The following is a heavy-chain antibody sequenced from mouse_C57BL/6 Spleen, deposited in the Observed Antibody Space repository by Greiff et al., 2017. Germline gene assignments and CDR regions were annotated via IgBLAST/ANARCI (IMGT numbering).Heavy chain of an antibody. CDR2: INPSNGGT. CDR3: ARERFAY. J-gene: IGHJ3*01. Sequence: QVQLQQPGTELVKPGASVKLSCKASGYTFTSYWMPWVQQRPGQGLEWIGNINPSNGGTNYNENFKSKATLTVDKSSTTAYMQRDGMTSEDSAVYYCARERFAYWGQGTLVTVSA. CDR1: GYTFTSYW. V-gene: IGHV1-53*01.